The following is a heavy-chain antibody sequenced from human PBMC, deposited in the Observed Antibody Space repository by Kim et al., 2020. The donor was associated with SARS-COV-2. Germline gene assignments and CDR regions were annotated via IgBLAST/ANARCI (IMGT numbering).Heavy chain of an antibody. D-gene: IGHD2-2*02. CDR2: IYYSGST. CDR3: ARRHAYCSSTNCYNFD. Sequence: SETLSLTCTVSGGSISSSSYYWGWIRQPPGKGLEWIGSIYYSGSTYYNPSLKSRVTISVDTSKNQFSLKLSSVTAADTAAYYCARRHAYCSSTNCYNFD. J-gene: IGHJ4*01. CDR1: GGSISSSSYY. V-gene: IGHV4-39*01.